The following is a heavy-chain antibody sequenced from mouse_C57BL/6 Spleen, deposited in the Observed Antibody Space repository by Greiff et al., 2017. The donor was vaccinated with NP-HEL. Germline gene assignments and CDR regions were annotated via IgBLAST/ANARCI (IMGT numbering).Heavy chain of an antibody. V-gene: IGHV1-5*01. J-gene: IGHJ2*01. CDR3: TRRRDHYYGSSYYFDY. CDR2: IYPGNSDT. D-gene: IGHD1-1*01. CDR1: GYTFTSYW. Sequence: EVQGVESGTVLARPGASVKMSCKTSGYTFTSYWMHWVKQRPGQGLEWIGAIYPGNSDTSYNQKFKGKAKLTAVTSASTAYMELSSLTNEDSAVYYCTRRRDHYYGSSYYFDYWGQGTTLTVSS.